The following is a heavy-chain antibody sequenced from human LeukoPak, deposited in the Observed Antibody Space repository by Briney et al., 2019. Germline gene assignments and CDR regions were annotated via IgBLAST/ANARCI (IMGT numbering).Heavy chain of an antibody. CDR1: GFTFSDSY. J-gene: IGHJ4*02. CDR3: AREVDCSGGSWTHQICAYDY. CDR2: ISSTGTTI. D-gene: IGHD2-15*01. V-gene: IGHV3-11*01. Sequence: GGSLRLSCAASGFTFSDSYMSWIRQAPGKGLEWISYISSTGTTIYYADSVKGRLTSSKDNAKNSLFLQMNGLRAEDTAVYYCAREVDCSGGSWTHQICAYDYWGQGTLVTVSS.